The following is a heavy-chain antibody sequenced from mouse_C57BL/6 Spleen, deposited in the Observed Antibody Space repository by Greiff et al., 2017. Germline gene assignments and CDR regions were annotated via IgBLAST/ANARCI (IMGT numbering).Heavy chain of an antibody. V-gene: IGHV1-54*01. CDR2: INPGSGGT. CDR3: ARIGSNYEGFAY. J-gene: IGHJ3*01. D-gene: IGHD2-5*01. CDR1: GYAFTNYL. Sequence: VQLQESGAELVRPGTSVKVSCKASGYAFTNYLIEWVKQRPGQGLEWIGVINPGSGGTNYNEKFKGKATLTADKSSSTAYMQLSSLTSEDSAVYFCARIGSNYEGFAYWGQGTLVTVSA.